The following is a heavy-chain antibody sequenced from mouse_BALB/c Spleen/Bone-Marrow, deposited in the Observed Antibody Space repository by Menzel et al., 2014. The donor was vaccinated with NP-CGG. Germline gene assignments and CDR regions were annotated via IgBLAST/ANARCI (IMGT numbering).Heavy chain of an antibody. Sequence: VQLVESGPGLVAPSQSLSITCTVSGFSLSRYNVHWVRQPPGKGLEWLGMIWNGGSTDYNSALKSRLSISKDNSKSQVFLKMNSLQTVDTAMYYCARNYYGIPYYFDYWGQGTTLTVSS. CDR1: GFSLSRYN. D-gene: IGHD1-1*01. V-gene: IGHV2-6-4*01. CDR3: ARNYYGIPYYFDY. CDR2: IWNGGST. J-gene: IGHJ2*01.